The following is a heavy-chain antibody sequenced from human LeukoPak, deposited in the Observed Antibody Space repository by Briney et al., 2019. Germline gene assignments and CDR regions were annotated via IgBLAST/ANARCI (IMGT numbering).Heavy chain of an antibody. CDR2: IYHSGST. D-gene: IGHD6-13*01. J-gene: IGHJ6*03. CDR3: ARVGYSSSWYVGHYYMDV. CDR1: GGSISSHY. V-gene: IGHV4-59*11. Sequence: SETLSLTCTVSGGSISSHYWSWIRQPPGKGLEWIGYIYHSGSTNYNPSLKSRVTISVDTSKNQFSLKLSSVTAADTAVYYCARVGYSSSWYVGHYYMDVWGKGTTVTVSS.